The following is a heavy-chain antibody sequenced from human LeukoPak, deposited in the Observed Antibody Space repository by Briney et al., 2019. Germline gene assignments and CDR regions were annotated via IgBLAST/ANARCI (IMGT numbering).Heavy chain of an antibody. CDR2: ISGSGDST. CDR3: AKAPNYYYYYMDV. J-gene: IGHJ6*03. Sequence: GGTLRLSCAASGFTFSSYGMSWVRQAPGKGLEWVSAISGSGDSTYYADSVKGRFTISRDNSKNTLYLQMNSLRAEDTAVYYCAKAPNYYYYYMDVWGKGTTVTISS. V-gene: IGHV3-23*01. CDR1: GFTFSSYG.